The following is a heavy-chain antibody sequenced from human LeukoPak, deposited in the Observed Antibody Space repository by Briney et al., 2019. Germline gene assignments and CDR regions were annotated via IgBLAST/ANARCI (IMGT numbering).Heavy chain of an antibody. CDR2: MNPNSGNT. CDR3: ARGSGYFDSRGYYLGDAFDI. V-gene: IGHV1-8*02. D-gene: IGHD3-22*01. Sequence: GASVKVSCKASGYTFTSYYMHWVRQATGQGLEWMGRMNPNSGNTGYAQKFQGRVTMTRNTSISTVYMELSSLRSEDTAVYYCARGSGYFDSRGYYLGDAFDIWGQGTMVTVSS. CDR1: GYTFTSYY. J-gene: IGHJ3*02.